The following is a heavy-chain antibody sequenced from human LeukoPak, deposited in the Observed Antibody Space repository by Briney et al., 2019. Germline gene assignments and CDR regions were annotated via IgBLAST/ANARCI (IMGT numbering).Heavy chain of an antibody. CDR1: GYTFTSYF. J-gene: IGHJ4*02. V-gene: IGHV1-46*01. Sequence: ASVKVSCKASGYTFTSYFMHWVRQAPGHGLEWMGIISPIGGGTSYAQKFQGRVTMTEDTSTDTAYMELSSLRSEDTAVYYCATGDGSGSYTFDYWGQGTLVTVSS. CDR2: ISPIGGGT. D-gene: IGHD3-10*01. CDR3: ATGDGSGSYTFDY.